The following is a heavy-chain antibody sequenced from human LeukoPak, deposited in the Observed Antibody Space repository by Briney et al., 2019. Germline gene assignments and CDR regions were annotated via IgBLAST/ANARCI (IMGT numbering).Heavy chain of an antibody. Sequence: SETLSLTCTVSGGSISSYYWSWIRQPPGKGLEGIGYIYYSGSTNYNPSLTSRVTISVDTSKNQFSLKLSSVTAADTAVYYCARRTVTTEIDYWGQGTLVTVSS. D-gene: IGHD4-17*01. CDR2: IYYSGST. V-gene: IGHV4-59*01. J-gene: IGHJ4*02. CDR3: ARRTVTTEIDY. CDR1: GGSISSYY.